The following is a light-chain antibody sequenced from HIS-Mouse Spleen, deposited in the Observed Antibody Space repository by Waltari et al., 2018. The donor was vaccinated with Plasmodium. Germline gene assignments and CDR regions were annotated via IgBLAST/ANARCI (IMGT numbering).Light chain of an antibody. CDR3: QQYNSYSYT. J-gene: IGKJ2*01. V-gene: IGKV1-5*03. CDR1: QSISSW. CDR2: KAS. Sequence: DIQMTQSPSTLSASVGERVTNTCRASQSISSWLAWYQQKPGKAPKLLIYKASSLESGVPSRFSGSGSGTEFTLTISSLQPDDFATYYCQQYNSYSYTFGQGTKLEIK.